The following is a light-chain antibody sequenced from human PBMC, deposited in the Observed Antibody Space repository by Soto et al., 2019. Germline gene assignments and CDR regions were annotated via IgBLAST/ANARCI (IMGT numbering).Light chain of an antibody. J-gene: IGKJ3*01. Sequence: DIQMTQSPSSLSASVGDRVTITFRASQSISSYLNCYQQKPGKAPKLLIYAASSLQSGVPSRFSGSGSGTDFTLTISSLQPEDFATYYCQQSYSTPLFGPGTKVDI. CDR2: AAS. CDR3: QQSYSTPL. CDR1: QSISSY. V-gene: IGKV1-39*01.